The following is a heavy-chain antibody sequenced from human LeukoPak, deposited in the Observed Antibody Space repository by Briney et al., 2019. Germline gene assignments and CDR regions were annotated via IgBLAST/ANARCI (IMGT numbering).Heavy chain of an antibody. D-gene: IGHD1-26*01. CDR2: IIPIFGTA. CDR3: ARAITRGADAFDI. V-gene: IGHV1-69*13. Sequence: SVKVSCKASGGTFSSYAISWVQQAPGQGLEWMGGIIPIFGTANYAQKFQGRVTITADESTSTAYMELSSLRSEDTAVYYCARAITRGADAFDIWGQGTMVTVSS. J-gene: IGHJ3*02. CDR1: GGTFSSYA.